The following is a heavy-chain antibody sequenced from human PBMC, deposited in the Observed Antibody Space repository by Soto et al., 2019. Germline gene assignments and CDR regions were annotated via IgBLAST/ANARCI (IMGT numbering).Heavy chain of an antibody. J-gene: IGHJ6*02. Sequence: VSVKVSFKASGYTFTSYGISWVRQAPGQGLEWMGWISAYNGNTNYAQKLQGRVTMTTDTSTSTAYMELRSLRSDDTAVYYCARDNRDYYDSSGYYYWRGDYYYGMDVWGQGTTVTVSS. CDR3: ARDNRDYYDSSGYYYWRGDYYYGMDV. CDR2: ISAYNGNT. D-gene: IGHD3-22*01. V-gene: IGHV1-18*01. CDR1: GYTFTSYG.